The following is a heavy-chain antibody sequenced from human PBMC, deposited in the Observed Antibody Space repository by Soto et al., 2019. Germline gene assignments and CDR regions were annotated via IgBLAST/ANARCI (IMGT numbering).Heavy chain of an antibody. V-gene: IGHV3-30*18. D-gene: IGHD3-22*01. CDR3: AKEPHYYESSGLDY. CDR2: ISFDGSNS. CDR1: GFSLSSYG. J-gene: IGHJ4*02. Sequence: PGGSLRLSCTASGFSLSSYGMHWVRQAPGKGLEWVAVISFDGSNSFYLDSVQGRFTISRDNSRNTLFLQINSLRPEDTAVYYCAKEPHYYESSGLDYWGRGTLVTVS.